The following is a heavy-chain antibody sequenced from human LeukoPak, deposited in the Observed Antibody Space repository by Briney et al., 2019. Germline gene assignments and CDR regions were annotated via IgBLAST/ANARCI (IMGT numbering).Heavy chain of an antibody. J-gene: IGHJ6*03. CDR1: GGSISSYY. Sequence: SETLSLTCAVSGGSISSYYWSWIRQPPGKGLEWIGYIYYSGSTNYNPSLKSRVTISVDTSKNQFSLKLSSVTAADTAVYYCARDYYYMDVWGKGTTVTISS. CDR3: ARDYYYMDV. CDR2: IYYSGST. V-gene: IGHV4-59*01.